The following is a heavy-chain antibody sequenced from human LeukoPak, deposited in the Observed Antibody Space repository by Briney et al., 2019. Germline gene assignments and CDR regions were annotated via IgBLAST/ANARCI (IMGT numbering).Heavy chain of an antibody. J-gene: IGHJ4*02. D-gene: IGHD1-26*01. CDR3: AREVGATGGFDY. CDR2: IGTAGDT. CDR1: GFTFSSYD. V-gene: IGHV3-13*01. Sequence: GGSLRLSCAASGFTFSSYDMHWVRQATGKGLEWVSAIGTAGDTYYPGSVKGRFTISRENAKNSLYLQMNNLRAGDTAVYYCAREVGATGGFDYWGQGTLVTVSS.